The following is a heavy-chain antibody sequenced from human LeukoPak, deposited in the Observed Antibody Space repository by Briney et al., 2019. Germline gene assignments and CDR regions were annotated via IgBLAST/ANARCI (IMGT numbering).Heavy chain of an antibody. CDR1: GYTFTSYY. Sequence: GASVKVSCKASGYTFTSYYMHWVRQAPGQGLEWMGLINPSGGSTSYAQKFQGRVTMTRDTSTSTVYMELSSLRSEDTAVYYCARAVMKVLRGYSSSSNWFDPWGQGTLVTVSS. V-gene: IGHV1-46*01. CDR3: ARAVMKVLRGYSSSSNWFDP. J-gene: IGHJ5*02. D-gene: IGHD6-6*01. CDR2: INPSGGST.